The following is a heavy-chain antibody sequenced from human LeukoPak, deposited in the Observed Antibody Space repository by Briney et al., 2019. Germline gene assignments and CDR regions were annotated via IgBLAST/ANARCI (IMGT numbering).Heavy chain of an antibody. J-gene: IGHJ4*02. D-gene: IGHD6-13*01. V-gene: IGHV3-48*03. CDR3: ARCQYNSSPDF. CDR1: GFTFSSYE. Sequence: GSLRLSCAASGFTFSSYEMNWVRQAPGKGLEWVSYISSSGSTIYYADSVKGRFTISRDNTKNSLYLRMDSLRAEDTAVYYCARCQYNSSPDFWGQGTLVTVSS. CDR2: ISSSGSTI.